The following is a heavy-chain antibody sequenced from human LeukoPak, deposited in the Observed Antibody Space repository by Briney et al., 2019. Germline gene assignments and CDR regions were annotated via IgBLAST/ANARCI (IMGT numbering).Heavy chain of an antibody. J-gene: IGHJ4*02. CDR1: GYSFTSYW. CDR3: ARWPTGSSSSYFDY. CDR2: LNPGDSDT. D-gene: IGHD6-6*01. Sequence: GEALQISCCGSGYSFTSYWIGRGRQMPGEGVEWMGILNPGDSDTAYSPSFQAQVTILADKSISTTYLQCIRLKASDTAMYYCARWPTGSSSSYFDYWGQGALVTVSS. V-gene: IGHV5-51*01.